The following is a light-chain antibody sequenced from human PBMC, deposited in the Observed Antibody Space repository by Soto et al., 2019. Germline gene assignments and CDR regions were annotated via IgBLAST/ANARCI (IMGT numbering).Light chain of an antibody. J-gene: IGKJ4*01. V-gene: IGKV3-15*01. CDR2: GSS. Sequence: VMTQSPATLSVSPGEIVTLSCSASQGIASNLAWYQKKPGQPPRLLIYGSSTRATGIPASFSGSESGTEFTLTISSLQSEDFAVYYCQQYNNWPLTFGGGTKVEIK. CDR3: QQYNNWPLT. CDR1: QGIASN.